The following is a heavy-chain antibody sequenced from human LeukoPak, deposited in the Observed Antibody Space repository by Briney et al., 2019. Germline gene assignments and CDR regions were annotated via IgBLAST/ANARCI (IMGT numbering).Heavy chain of an antibody. J-gene: IGHJ4*02. CDR2: IYSGGST. V-gene: IGHV3-53*05. CDR3: VKDRGRWIQWDHLDH. CDR1: GFTVSSNY. Sequence: GGSLRLSCAASGFTVSSNYMSWVRQAPGKGLEWVSVIYSGGSTYYADSVKGRFTISRDNSKNTLYLQMNSLRPEDMALYYCVKDRGRWIQWDHLDHWGQGTLVTVSS. D-gene: IGHD5-24*01.